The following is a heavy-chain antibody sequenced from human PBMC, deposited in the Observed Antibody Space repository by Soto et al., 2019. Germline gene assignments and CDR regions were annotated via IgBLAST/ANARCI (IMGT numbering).Heavy chain of an antibody. V-gene: IGHV4-39*01. CDR3: ARHPVFYYESSGYYFDY. Sequence: SETLSLTCTVSGGSISSSGYYWAWIRHPPGKGLEWIGSIYYSGSTYYNPSLKSRVTISVDTSKNQFSLKLSSVTAADTAVYYCARHPVFYYESSGYYFDYWGQGTLVTVSS. J-gene: IGHJ4*02. CDR2: IYYSGST. D-gene: IGHD3-22*01. CDR1: GGSISSSGYY.